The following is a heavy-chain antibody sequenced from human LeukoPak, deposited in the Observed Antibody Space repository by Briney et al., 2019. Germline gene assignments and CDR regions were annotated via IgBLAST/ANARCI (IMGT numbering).Heavy chain of an antibody. CDR3: AKEGTTVVRRGYDMDV. CDR2: KSHGDSHT. Sequence: GEPLNISCKGSGSSFTCNWIAWRRQLRGKGLWWMGIKSHGDSHTRYSPYYQGQVTSAADKSISTTNQHSSILKASDTAKYYCAKEGTTVVRRGYDMDVWGQGTSVTVSS. CDR1: GSSFTCNW. V-gene: IGHV5-51*03. D-gene: IGHD4-23*01. J-gene: IGHJ6*02.